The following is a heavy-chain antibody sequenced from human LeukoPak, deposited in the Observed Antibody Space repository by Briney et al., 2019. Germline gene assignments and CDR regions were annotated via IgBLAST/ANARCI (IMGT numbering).Heavy chain of an antibody. V-gene: IGHV3-33*01. D-gene: IGHD6-6*01. CDR3: ARDSEGTAARRYFDY. CDR1: GFTFSSYG. J-gene: IGHJ4*02. CDR2: IWYDGSNK. Sequence: GGSLRLSCAASGFTFSSYGMHWVRQAPGKGLEWVAVIWYDGSNKYYADSVKGRFTISRDNSKNTLYLQMNSLRAEDTAVYYCARDSEGTAARRYFDYWGQGTLVTVSS.